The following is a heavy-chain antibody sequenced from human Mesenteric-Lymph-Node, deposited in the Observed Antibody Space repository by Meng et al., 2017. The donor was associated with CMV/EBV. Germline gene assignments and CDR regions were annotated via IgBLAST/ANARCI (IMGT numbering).Heavy chain of an antibody. CDR1: GFSFSATA. D-gene: IGHD3-3*01. J-gene: IGHJ5*02. CDR3: AKDQYDFWSGLGWFDP. Sequence: GESLKISCAASGFSFSATAMTWVRQAPGQGLEWASGISDSGSTTYYADSVRGRFTISRDNFKNTLYLQMNSLRAEDTAVYYCAKDQYDFWSGLGWFDPWGQGTLVTVSS. V-gene: IGHV3-23*01. CDR2: ISDSGSTT.